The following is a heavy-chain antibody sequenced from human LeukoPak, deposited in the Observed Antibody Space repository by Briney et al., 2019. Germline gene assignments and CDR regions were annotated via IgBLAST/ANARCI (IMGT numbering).Heavy chain of an antibody. D-gene: IGHD3-10*01. CDR3: ARDRHGAYFDY. Sequence: SETLSLTCTVSGGSISGYYWSWIRQPPGKGLEWIGYIYYSGSTNYIPSLKSRVTISVDTSKNHFSLKLSSVTAADTAVYYCARDRHGAYFDYWGQGTLLTVSS. CDR1: GGSISGYY. V-gene: IGHV4-59*12. CDR2: IYYSGST. J-gene: IGHJ4*02.